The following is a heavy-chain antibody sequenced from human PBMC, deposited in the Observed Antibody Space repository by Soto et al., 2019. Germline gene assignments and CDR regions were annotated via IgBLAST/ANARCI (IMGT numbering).Heavy chain of an antibody. CDR1: GFTFSSYA. D-gene: IGHD3-9*01. CDR2: ISGSGGST. CDR3: AERGGYFDWLLLYYFDY. V-gene: IGHV3-23*01. Sequence: GGSLRLSCAASGFTFSSYAMSWVRQAPWKGLEWVSAISGSGGSTYYADSVKGRFTISRDNSKNTLYLQMNSLRAEDTAVYYCAERGGYFDWLLLYYFDYWGQGTLVTVSS. J-gene: IGHJ4*02.